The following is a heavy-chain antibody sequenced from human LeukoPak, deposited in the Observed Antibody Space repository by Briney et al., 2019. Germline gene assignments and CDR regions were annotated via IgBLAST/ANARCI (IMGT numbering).Heavy chain of an antibody. D-gene: IGHD3-10*01. Sequence: ETLSLTCTVSGGSISSYYWSWIRQPPGKGLEWIGYIYYSGSTNYNPSLKSRVTISVDTSKNQFSLKLSSVTAADTAVYYCARDRGSGVLFGELYHWFDPWGQGTLVTVSS. CDR1: GGSISSYY. J-gene: IGHJ5*02. V-gene: IGHV4-59*01. CDR3: ARDRGSGVLFGELYHWFDP. CDR2: IYYSGST.